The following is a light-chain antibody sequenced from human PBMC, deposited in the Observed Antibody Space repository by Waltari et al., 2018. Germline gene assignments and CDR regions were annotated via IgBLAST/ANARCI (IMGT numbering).Light chain of an antibody. CDR3: QTWDDTTV. Sequence: SYELTQPPSVSVSPGQTAPIYCSATNLEDKYVSWYQQKTGQPPVLVMYQDTKRPSGIPERFSGSNSGNTATLIISETQALDEAVYYCQTWDDTTVFGGGTTVSVL. V-gene: IGLV3-1*01. CDR1: NLEDKY. CDR2: QDT. J-gene: IGLJ1*01.